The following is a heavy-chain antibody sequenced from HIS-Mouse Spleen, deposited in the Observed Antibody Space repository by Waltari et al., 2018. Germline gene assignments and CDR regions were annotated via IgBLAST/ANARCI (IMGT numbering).Heavy chain of an antibody. CDR2: ISYDGSNK. V-gene: IGHV3-30*04. Sequence: QVQLVESGGGVVQHWRSLRLSFAASGFTFRSYAVHWVRQAPGKGLEWVAVISYDGSNKYYADSVKGRFTISRDNSKNTLYLQMNSLRAEDTAVYYCARAPHDADYGVVFDYWGQGTLVTVSS. D-gene: IGHD4-17*01. CDR1: GFTFRSYA. J-gene: IGHJ4*02. CDR3: ARAPHDADYGVVFDY.